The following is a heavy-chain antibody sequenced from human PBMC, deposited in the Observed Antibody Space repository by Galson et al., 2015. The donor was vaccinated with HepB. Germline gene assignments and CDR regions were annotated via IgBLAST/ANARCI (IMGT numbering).Heavy chain of an antibody. CDR1: GYTFTSYY. CDR3: ARGGGVAVAGVDY. CDR2: INPSGGST. Sequence: SVKVSCKASGYTFTSYYMHWVRQAPGQGLEWMGIINPSGGSTSYAQKLRGRVAMTRDTSTSTVYMELSSLRSEDTAVYYCARGGGVAVAGVDYWGQGTLVAVSS. J-gene: IGHJ4*02. D-gene: IGHD6-19*01. V-gene: IGHV1-46*04.